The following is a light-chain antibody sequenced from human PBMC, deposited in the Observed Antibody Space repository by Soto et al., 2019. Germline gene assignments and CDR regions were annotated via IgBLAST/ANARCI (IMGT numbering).Light chain of an antibody. Sequence: EIVLTQSPGTLSLSPGERATLSCRASQRINSNYLAWYQQRPGQAPRPLVYGISLRATGVPDRFSGSGSGTEFTLTISSLQSEDFAVYYCQQYNNWPPWTFGQGTKVDIK. CDR1: QRINSN. J-gene: IGKJ1*01. CDR2: GIS. CDR3: QQYNNWPPWT. V-gene: IGKV3D-15*01.